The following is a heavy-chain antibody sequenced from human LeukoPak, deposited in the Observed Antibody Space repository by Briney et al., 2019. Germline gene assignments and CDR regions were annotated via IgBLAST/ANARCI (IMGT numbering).Heavy chain of an antibody. CDR3: AREKVGSGYRGGVNWFDP. D-gene: IGHD3-16*01. CDR2: ISAYNGNT. V-gene: IGHV1-18*01. CDR1: GYTFTSYG. Sequence: ASVKVSCKASGYTFTSYGISWVRQAPGQGLEWMGWISAYNGNTNYAQKLQGRVTMTTDTSTSTAYMELRSLRSDDTALYYCAREKVGSGYRGGVNWFDPWGQGTLVTVSS. J-gene: IGHJ5*02.